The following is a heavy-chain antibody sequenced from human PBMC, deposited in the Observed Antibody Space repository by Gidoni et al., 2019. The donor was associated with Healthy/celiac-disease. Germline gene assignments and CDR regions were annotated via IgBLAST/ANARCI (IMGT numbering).Heavy chain of an antibody. CDR3: ARESSGWPIDY. J-gene: IGHJ4*02. D-gene: IGHD6-19*01. CDR2: ISSSSSYI. Sequence: EVQLVESGGGLVKPGGSLRLSCAASGFPFSSYSMRWVRQATGKGLEWVSSISSSSSYIYYADSVKGRFTISRDNAKNSLYLQMNSLRAEDTAVYYCARESSGWPIDYWGQGTLVTVSS. V-gene: IGHV3-21*01. CDR1: GFPFSSYS.